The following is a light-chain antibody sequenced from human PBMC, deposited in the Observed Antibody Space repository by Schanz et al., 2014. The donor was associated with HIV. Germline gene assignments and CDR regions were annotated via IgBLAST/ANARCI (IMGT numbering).Light chain of an antibody. CDR3: SSYAGSNNYVV. CDR2: EDN. V-gene: IGLV2-14*02. CDR1: SSDVGSYNL. J-gene: IGLJ2*01. Sequence: QSALTQPASVSGSPGQSITISCTGTSSDVGSYNLVSWYQQYPGKAPKLIIFEDNKRPSGVSHRFSGSKSANTASLAISGLQPDDEADYYCSSYAGSNNYVVFGGGTKVTVL.